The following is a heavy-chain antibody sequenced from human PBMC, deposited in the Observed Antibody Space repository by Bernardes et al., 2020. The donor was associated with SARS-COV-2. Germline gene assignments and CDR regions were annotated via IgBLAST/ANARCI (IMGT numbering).Heavy chain of an antibody. CDR3: ARFPLYSNYEHRVYGMDV. CDR1: GFTFSSYG. J-gene: IGHJ6*02. CDR2: IWYDGSNK. Sequence: GGSLRLSCAASGFTFSSYGMHWVRQAPGKGLEWVAVIWYDGSNKYYADSVKGRFTISRDNSKNTLYLQMNSLRAEDTAVYYCARFPLYSNYEHRVYGMDVWGQGTTVTVSS. V-gene: IGHV3-33*01. D-gene: IGHD4-4*01.